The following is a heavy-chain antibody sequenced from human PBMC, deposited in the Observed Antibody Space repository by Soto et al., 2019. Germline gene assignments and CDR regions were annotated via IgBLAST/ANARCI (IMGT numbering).Heavy chain of an antibody. CDR2: IYYSGRT. CDR1: GGSISGYY. J-gene: IGHJ5*02. D-gene: IGHD2-15*01. Sequence: SETLSLTCSVSGGSISGYYGSYIRQPPGKGLEWIGYIYYSGRTNYNPSLQSRVTISVDTSKNQFSLKLTSVTAADTAVYYCARHRDCSGGTCYSGEFDPWGQGTLVTVSS. CDR3: ARHRDCSGGTCYSGEFDP. V-gene: IGHV4-59*08.